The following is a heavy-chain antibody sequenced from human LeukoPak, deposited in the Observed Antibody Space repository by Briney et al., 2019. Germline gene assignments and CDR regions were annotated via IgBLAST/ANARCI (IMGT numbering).Heavy chain of an antibody. Sequence: GASVKVSCKASGYSFTSYYIHWVRLAPGQGLEWMGIINPSGGGTTYAQKFQGRVTMTSDASTSTVYMELSSLRSDDTAVYYCARNYYYYYGMDVWGQGTTVTVSS. J-gene: IGHJ6*02. V-gene: IGHV1-46*01. CDR1: GYSFTSYY. CDR3: ARNYYYYYGMDV. CDR2: INPSGGGT.